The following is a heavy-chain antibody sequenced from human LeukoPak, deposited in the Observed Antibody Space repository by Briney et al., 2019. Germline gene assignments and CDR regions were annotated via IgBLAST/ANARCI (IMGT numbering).Heavy chain of an antibody. V-gene: IGHV1-46*01. CDR1: GYSFTTYY. J-gene: IGHJ4*02. D-gene: IGHD1-26*01. CDR2: INPSGGNT. Sequence: ASVKVSCKASGYSFTTYYMQWVRQAPGQGLEWMGIINPSGGNTTYAQKFQGRVTMTRDTSTSTVYLELSSLRSEDTATYYCARSRGSWYPDYWGQGTLVTVSS. CDR3: ARSRGSWYPDY.